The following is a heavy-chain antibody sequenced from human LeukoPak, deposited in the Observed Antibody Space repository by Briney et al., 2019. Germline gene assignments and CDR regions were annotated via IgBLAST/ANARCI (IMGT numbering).Heavy chain of an antibody. CDR2: INPNSGGT. D-gene: IGHD1-1*01. Sequence: GESLKISCKGSGYTFTGYYMHWVRQAPGQGLEWMGWINPNSGGTNYAQKFQGRVTMTRDTSISTAYMELSRLRSDDTAVYYCARDPPPRLYTDSVRGENYWGQGTLVTVSS. J-gene: IGHJ4*02. CDR3: ARDPPPRLYTDSVRGENY. CDR1: GYTFTGYY. V-gene: IGHV1-2*02.